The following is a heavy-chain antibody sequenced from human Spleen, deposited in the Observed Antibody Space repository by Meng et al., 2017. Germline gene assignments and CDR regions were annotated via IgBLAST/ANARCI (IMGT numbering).Heavy chain of an antibody. CDR3: ARQGDTAMATFDY. Sequence: QVQLQQWGAGLLKPSETLSLTCAVYGGTFSDYYWSWIRQPPGKGLEWIGEINHSGGTKYTPSLESRVTISIDTSMNQFSLKLSSVTAADTAIYYCARQGDTAMATFDYWGQGTLVTVSS. CDR2: INHSGGT. CDR1: GGTFSDYY. J-gene: IGHJ4*02. D-gene: IGHD5-18*01. V-gene: IGHV4-34*01.